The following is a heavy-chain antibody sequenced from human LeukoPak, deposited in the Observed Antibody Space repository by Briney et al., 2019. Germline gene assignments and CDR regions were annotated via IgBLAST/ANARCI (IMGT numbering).Heavy chain of an antibody. CDR3: ARGALKAARLPCRY. J-gene: IGHJ4*02. V-gene: IGHV4-34*01. CDR1: GGSFSGYY. Sequence: SETLSLTCAVYGGSFSGYYWSWIRQPPGKGLGWIGEINHSGSTNYNPSLKSRVTISVDTSKNQFSLKLSSVTAADTAVYYCARGALKAARLPCRYWGQGTLVTVSS. D-gene: IGHD6-6*01. CDR2: INHSGST.